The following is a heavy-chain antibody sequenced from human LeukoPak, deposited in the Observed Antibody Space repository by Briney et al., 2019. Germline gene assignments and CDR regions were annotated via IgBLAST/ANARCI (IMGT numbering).Heavy chain of an antibody. V-gene: IGHV1-18*01. CDR2: ISAYNGNT. CDR3: ARPNTQLHAFDI. J-gene: IGHJ3*02. D-gene: IGHD4-23*01. CDR1: GYTFTSYG. Sequence: ASVKVSCKASGYTFTSYGISWVRQAPGQGLEWMGWISAYNGNTNYSQKLQGRVTMTTDTSTSTAYMELRSLRSDDTAVYYCARPNTQLHAFDIWGQGTMVTVSS.